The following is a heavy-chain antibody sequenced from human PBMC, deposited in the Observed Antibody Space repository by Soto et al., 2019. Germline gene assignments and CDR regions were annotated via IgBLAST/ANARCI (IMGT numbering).Heavy chain of an antibody. J-gene: IGHJ4*02. V-gene: IGHV3-74*01. CDR3: ARKKYNWNYLPEDFLDY. CDR1: GFTFSSYW. CDR2: INSDRSST. Sequence: SGGSLRLSCAASGFTFSSYWMHWVRQAPGKGLVWVSRINSDRSSTSYADYVKGRFTISRDNAKNTLYLQMNSLRAEDTAVYYCARKKYNWNYLPEDFLDYWGQGT. D-gene: IGHD1-7*01.